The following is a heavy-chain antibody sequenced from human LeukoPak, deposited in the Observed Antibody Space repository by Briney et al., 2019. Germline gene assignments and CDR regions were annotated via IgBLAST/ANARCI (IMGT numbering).Heavy chain of an antibody. CDR3: ARAGDSSGWTTFGRVDY. D-gene: IGHD6-19*01. V-gene: IGHV1-46*01. Sequence: ASVKVSCKASGYTFTSYYMHWVRQAPGQGLEWVGIINPSGGSTSYAQKFQGRVTMTRDTSTSTVYMELSSLRSEDTAVYYCARAGDSSGWTTFGRVDYWGQGTLVTVSS. CDR2: INPSGGST. CDR1: GYTFTSYY. J-gene: IGHJ4*02.